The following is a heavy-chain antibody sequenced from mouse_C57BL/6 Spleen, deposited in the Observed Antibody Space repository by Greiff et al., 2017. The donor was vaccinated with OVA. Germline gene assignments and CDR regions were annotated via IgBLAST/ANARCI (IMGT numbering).Heavy chain of an antibody. Sequence: QVQLQQSGAELVRPGASVTLSCKASGYTFTDYEMHWVKQTPVHGLEWIGAIDPETGGTAYNQKFKGKAILTADKSSSTAYMELRSLTSEDSAVYYCTRSDYSNHYFGCCGQGTTLTVSS. V-gene: IGHV1-15*01. CDR2: IDPETGGT. CDR1: GYTFTDYE. CDR3: TRSDYSNHYFGC. J-gene: IGHJ2*01. D-gene: IGHD2-5*01.